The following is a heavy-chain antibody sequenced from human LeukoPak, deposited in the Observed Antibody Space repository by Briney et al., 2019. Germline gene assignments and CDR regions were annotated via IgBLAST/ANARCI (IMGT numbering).Heavy chain of an antibody. D-gene: IGHD3-9*01. CDR3: ATVNPQYDILTGYYAY. Sequence: ASVKVSCKVSGYTLTELSMHWVRQAPGKGLEWMGGFDPEDGETIYAQKFQGRVTMTEDTSTDTAYMELSSLRSEDAAVYYCATVNPQYDILTGYYAYWGQGTLVTVSS. CDR2: FDPEDGET. CDR1: GYTLTELS. V-gene: IGHV1-24*01. J-gene: IGHJ4*02.